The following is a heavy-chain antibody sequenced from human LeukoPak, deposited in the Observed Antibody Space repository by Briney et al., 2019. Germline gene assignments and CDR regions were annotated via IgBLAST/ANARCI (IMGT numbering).Heavy chain of an antibody. CDR1: GHSISSGYY. CDR3: ARRVGVALDY. CDR2: IYHSGST. D-gene: IGHD2-21*01. V-gene: IGHV4-38-2*02. Sequence: PSETLSLTCTVSGHSISSGYYWGWIRQPPGKGLEWIGSIYHSGSTYYNPSLKSRVTISVDTSKNQFSLKLSSVTAADTAVYYCARRVGVALDYWGQGTLVTVSS. J-gene: IGHJ4*02.